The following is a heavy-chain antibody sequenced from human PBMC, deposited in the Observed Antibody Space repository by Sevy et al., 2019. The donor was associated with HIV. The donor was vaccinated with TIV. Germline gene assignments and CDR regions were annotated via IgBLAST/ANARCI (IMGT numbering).Heavy chain of an antibody. CDR1: GFTFSKYS. CDR3: AREGCTKPHDY. V-gene: IGHV3-23*01. J-gene: IGHJ4*02. Sequence: GGSLRLSSAASGFTFSKYSMSWVRQPPGKGLEWVSTFSFGCGEINYADSVKGRLTISRDNSKSSVYLQMNNLRPEDTAVYYCAREGCTKPHDYWGQGTLVTVSS. D-gene: IGHD2-8*01. CDR2: FSFGCGEI.